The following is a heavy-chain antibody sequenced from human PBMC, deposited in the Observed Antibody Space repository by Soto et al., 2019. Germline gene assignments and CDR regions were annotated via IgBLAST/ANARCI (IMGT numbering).Heavy chain of an antibody. J-gene: IGHJ6*02. V-gene: IGHV4-59*01. CDR3: PRGLWCYCGSDWYPLHV. D-gene: IGHD2-21*02. CDR2: MYNTGST. Sequence: QVQLQESGPGLVKPSETLSLTCTVSGGSISGYYWSWFRQPPGKGLEWIGYMYNTGSTVYNPSFKRRDTISVDXSXIXXSLKLNYGTAADRAVYYYPRGLWCYCGSDWYPLHVWGQGTTVTVSS. CDR1: GGSISGYY.